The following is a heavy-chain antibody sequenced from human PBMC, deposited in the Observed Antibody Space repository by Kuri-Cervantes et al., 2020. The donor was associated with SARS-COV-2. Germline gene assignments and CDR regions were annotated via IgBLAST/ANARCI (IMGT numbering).Heavy chain of an antibody. Sequence: GGSLRLSCAASGFTFSSYAMHWVRQAPGKGLEWVAVISYDGSNKYYADSVKGRFTISRDNSKNTLYLQMNSLRAEDTAVYYCARDPKIYRSYYYYMDVWGKGTTVTVSS. V-gene: IGHV3-30*04. CDR1: GFTFSSYA. J-gene: IGHJ6*03. D-gene: IGHD3-16*02. CDR3: ARDPKIYRSYYYYMDV. CDR2: ISYDGSNK.